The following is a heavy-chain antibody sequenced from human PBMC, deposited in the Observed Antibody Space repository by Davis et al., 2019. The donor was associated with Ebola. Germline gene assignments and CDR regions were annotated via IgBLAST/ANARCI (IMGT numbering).Heavy chain of an antibody. D-gene: IGHD2-2*01. J-gene: IGHJ3*01. CDR1: GGSIRNSF. V-gene: IGHV4-4*07. CDR2: LYSTDSV. Sequence: PSETLSLTCTVSGGSIRNSFWSWIRQPAGKGLEWIGRLYSTDSVNYNPSLRSRVTISGDTSKKQFSLGLNSVTAADTAVYYCARGGLVPAALYLWGQGTMVTVSS. CDR3: ARGGLVPAALYL.